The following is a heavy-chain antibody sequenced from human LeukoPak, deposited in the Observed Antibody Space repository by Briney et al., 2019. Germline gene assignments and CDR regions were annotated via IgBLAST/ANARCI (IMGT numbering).Heavy chain of an antibody. CDR3: ARDPPLVRSSSADFDY. CDR2: STDKATGYIT. CDR1: GFTFSDFY. V-gene: IGHV3-72*01. Sequence: PGGSLRLSCAISGFTFSDFYMDWVRQAPGKGLEWVGRSTDKATGYITLYAASVRGRFTVSRDESGNSLYLQMNSLRAEDTAVYYCARDPPLVRSSSADFDYWGQGTLVTVSS. D-gene: IGHD6-6*01. J-gene: IGHJ4*02.